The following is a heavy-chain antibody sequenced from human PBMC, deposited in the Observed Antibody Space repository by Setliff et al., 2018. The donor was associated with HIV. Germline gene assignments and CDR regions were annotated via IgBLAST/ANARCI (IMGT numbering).Heavy chain of an antibody. J-gene: IGHJ3*02. CDR1: GFTFSNAW. CDR3: TTDISDYLDAFDI. CDR2: IKSKTDGGTT. Sequence: ASETLSLSCAASGFTFSNAWMSWVRQAPGKGLEWVGRIKSKTDGGTTDYAAPVKGRFTISRDDSKNTLYLQMNSLKTEDTAVYYCTTDISDYLDAFDIWGQGTMVTVSS. V-gene: IGHV3-15*01. D-gene: IGHD3-16*01.